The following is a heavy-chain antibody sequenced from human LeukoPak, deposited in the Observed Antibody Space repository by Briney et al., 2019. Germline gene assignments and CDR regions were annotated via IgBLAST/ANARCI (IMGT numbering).Heavy chain of an antibody. CDR3: ASQDYYDSSGTFDY. J-gene: IGHJ4*02. CDR2: IKQDGSEE. V-gene: IGHV3-7*01. Sequence: PGGSLRLSCAASGFTFSSFWMSWVRQAPGKGLEWVANIKQDGSEENYVDSVKGRFTVSRDNAKNSLYLQMNSLRAADTAVYYCASQDYYDSSGTFDYWGQGTLVTVSS. D-gene: IGHD3-22*01. CDR1: GFTFSSFW.